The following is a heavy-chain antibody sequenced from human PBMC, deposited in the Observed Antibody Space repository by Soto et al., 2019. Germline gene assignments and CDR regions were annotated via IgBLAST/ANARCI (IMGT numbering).Heavy chain of an antibody. CDR1: GFMFSNFA. CDR3: AKLKGVGTNYIHFDY. D-gene: IGHD1-1*01. V-gene: IGHV3-23*01. J-gene: IGHJ4*02. Sequence: GGSLRLSCAASGFMFSNFAMSWVRQAPGKGLEWVSSISGGGISAIYADSAKGRFTISRDNSKNTLYLQMNNLRAEDTALYYCAKLKGVGTNYIHFDYWGQGTLVTVSS. CDR2: ISGGGISA.